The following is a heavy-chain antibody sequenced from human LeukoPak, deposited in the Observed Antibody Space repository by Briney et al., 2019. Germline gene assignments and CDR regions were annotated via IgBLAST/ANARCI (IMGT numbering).Heavy chain of an antibody. CDR2: TYYRSKWYN. J-gene: IGHJ6*02. CDR3: ARDRGSRGVLLWFGELYSGGMDV. CDR1: GDSVSSNSAA. V-gene: IGHV6-1*01. Sequence: SQTLSLTCAISGDSVSSNSAAWNWLRQSPSRGLEWLGSTYYRSKWYNDYAVSVKSRITINPDTSKNQFSLQLNSVTPEDTAVYYCARDRGSRGVLLWFGELYSGGMDVWGQGTTVTVSS. D-gene: IGHD3-10*01.